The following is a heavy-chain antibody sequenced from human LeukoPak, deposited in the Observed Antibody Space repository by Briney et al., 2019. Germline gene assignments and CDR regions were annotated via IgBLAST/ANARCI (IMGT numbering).Heavy chain of an antibody. CDR2: IRSKAYGGTT. CDR1: GFTFSSYA. CDR3: TRAQLGIRY. D-gene: IGHD7-27*01. J-gene: IGHJ4*02. Sequence: GGSLRLSCAASGFTFSSYAMSWVRQAPGKGLEWVGFIRSKAYGGTTEYAASVKGRVTISREDSKSVAYLQMNSLNTEDTAVYYCTRAQLGIRYWGQGTLVTVSS. V-gene: IGHV3-49*04.